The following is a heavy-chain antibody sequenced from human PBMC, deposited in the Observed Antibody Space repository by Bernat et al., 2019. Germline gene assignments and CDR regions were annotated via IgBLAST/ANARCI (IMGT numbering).Heavy chain of an antibody. Sequence: QVQLVQSGAEVKKPGASVKVSCKPSGYTFTTYGISWVRQAPGQGLEWMGWISAYNGNTKYAQKFQGRVTMTTDTSTSTAYMELRSLRSEDTAVYYCARAHTVNNAFDIWGQGTMVTVSS. CDR2: ISAYNGNT. D-gene: IGHD4-17*01. CDR3: ARAHTVNNAFDI. CDR1: GYTFTTYG. V-gene: IGHV1-18*01. J-gene: IGHJ3*02.